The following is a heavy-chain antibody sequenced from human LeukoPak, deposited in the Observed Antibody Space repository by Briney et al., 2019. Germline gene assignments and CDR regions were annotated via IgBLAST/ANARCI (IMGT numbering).Heavy chain of an antibody. Sequence: SETLSLTCAVYGGSFSGYYWSWIRQPPGKGLEWSGKINHSGSTNYNPSPNSRVTISVDTSKTQFSLKLSSVPAADTAVYYSARSRPYIVVVPAAIKLAFDIWGQGTMVTVSS. CDR1: GGSFSGYY. CDR2: INHSGST. CDR3: ARSRPYIVVVPAAIKLAFDI. D-gene: IGHD2-2*01. V-gene: IGHV4-34*01. J-gene: IGHJ3*02.